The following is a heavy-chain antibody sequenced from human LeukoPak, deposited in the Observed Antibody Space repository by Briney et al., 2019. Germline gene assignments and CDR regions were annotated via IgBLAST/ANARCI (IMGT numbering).Heavy chain of an antibody. J-gene: IGHJ5*02. V-gene: IGHV3-23*01. D-gene: IGHD6-13*01. CDR1: GFSFISYG. CDR2: ISGSGGST. Sequence: GGSLRLSCAASGFSFISYGMHWVRQAPGKGLEWVSAISGSGGSTYYADSVKGRFTISRDNSKNTLYLQMNSLRAEDTAVYYCAKDRRIAAAGRLFDPWGQGTLVTVSS. CDR3: AKDRRIAAAGRLFDP.